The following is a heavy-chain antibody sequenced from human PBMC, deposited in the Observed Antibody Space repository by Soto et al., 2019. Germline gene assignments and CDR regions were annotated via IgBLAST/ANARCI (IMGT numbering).Heavy chain of an antibody. CDR2: IKTKPDDGTI. V-gene: IGHV3-15*01. CDR1: GLIFSDVW. CDR3: NISEAGVDI. J-gene: IGHJ4*02. Sequence: WGSLRLSCAASGLIFSDVWMTWVRQAPGKGLEWVGRIKTKPDDGTIDYAAPVRGRFTISRDDSKNTLYLQMTSLTPDDTGVYYCNISEAGVDIWAEGTRETVS. D-gene: IGHD2-15*01.